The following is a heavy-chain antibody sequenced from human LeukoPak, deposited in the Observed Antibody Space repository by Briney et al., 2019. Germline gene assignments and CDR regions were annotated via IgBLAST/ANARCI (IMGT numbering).Heavy chain of an antibody. V-gene: IGHV3-15*01. CDR2: IKSKTDGGTT. D-gene: IGHD3-10*01. CDR3: TTEVTMVRGEYGMDV. CDR1: GFTFSDAW. J-gene: IGHJ6*02. Sequence: GGSLRLSCAASGFTFSDAWMSWVRQAPGKGLEWVGRIKSKTDGGTTDYAAPVKGRFTISRDDSKNTLYLQMNSLKTEDTAVYYCTTEVTMVRGEYGMDVWGQGPTVPVSS.